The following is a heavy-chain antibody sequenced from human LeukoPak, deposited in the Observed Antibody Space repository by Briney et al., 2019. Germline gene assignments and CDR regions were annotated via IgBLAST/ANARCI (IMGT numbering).Heavy chain of an antibody. V-gene: IGHV3-9*01. D-gene: IGHD5-18*01. CDR2: ISWNSGSI. CDR1: GFTFDDYA. Sequence: GGSLRLSCAASGFTFDDYAMHWVRQAPGKGLEWVSGISWNSGSIGYADSVKGRSTISRDNSKNTLYLQMNSLRVEDTAVYYCAREGHSYAHGSFDYWGQGTLVTVSS. CDR3: AREGHSYAHGSFDY. J-gene: IGHJ4*02.